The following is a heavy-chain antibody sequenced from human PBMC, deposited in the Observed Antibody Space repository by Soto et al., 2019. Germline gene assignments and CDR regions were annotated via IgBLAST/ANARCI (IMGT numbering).Heavy chain of an antibody. Sequence: SETLSLTCAVYSGSFSGYYGSWIRQPPGKGLEWIGEINHSGSTNYNPSLKSRVTISVDTSKNQFSLKLSSVTAADTAVYYCARTSYDSSGYYYFDYWGQGTLVTVSS. CDR1: SGSFSGYY. J-gene: IGHJ4*02. CDR3: ARTSYDSSGYYYFDY. D-gene: IGHD3-22*01. CDR2: INHSGST. V-gene: IGHV4-34*01.